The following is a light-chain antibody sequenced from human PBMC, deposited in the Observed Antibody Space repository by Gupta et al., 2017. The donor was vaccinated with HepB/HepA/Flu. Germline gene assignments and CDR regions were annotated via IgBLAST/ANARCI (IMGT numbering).Light chain of an antibody. CDR2: DND. CDR1: DIGMKS. V-gene: IGLV3-21*03. Sequence: SSVLPQPPSVSVAPGKTATMTCGGNDIGMKSAHWYQQKAGQAPVLVVYDNDDRPSGIPGRFSGSNSGNTATLTISRVEAGDEADYYCQVWDSSSDRVVFGGGTKLTVL. J-gene: IGLJ2*01. CDR3: QVWDSSSDRVV.